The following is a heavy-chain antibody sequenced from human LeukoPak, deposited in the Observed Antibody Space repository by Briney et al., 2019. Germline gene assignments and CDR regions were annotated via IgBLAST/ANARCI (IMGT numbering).Heavy chain of an antibody. D-gene: IGHD3-3*01. V-gene: IGHV4-4*09. CDR1: GGSISSYY. CDR2: IYTSGST. J-gene: IGHJ4*02. Sequence: SETLSLTCTVSGGSISSYYWSWLRQPPGKGLEWIGYIYTSGSTNYNPSLKSRVTISVDTSKNQFSLKLSSVTAADTAVYYCARSGYDFWSGGGYFDYWGQGTLVTVSS. CDR3: ARSGYDFWSGGGYFDY.